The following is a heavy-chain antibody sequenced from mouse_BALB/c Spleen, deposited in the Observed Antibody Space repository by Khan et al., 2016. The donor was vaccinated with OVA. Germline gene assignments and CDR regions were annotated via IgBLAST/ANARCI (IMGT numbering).Heavy chain of an antibody. CDR1: GFSLTSYG. CDR3: ARLEDI. CDR2: IWAGGST. V-gene: IGHV2-9*02. Sequence: VELVESGPGLVAPSQSLSITCTVSGFSLTSYGVHWVRPPSGKGLEWLGVIWAGGSTNYYSAFMSRLSISKDNSKSQVFLKMNSLQTDDTAMYYCARLEDIWGQGTTLTVSS. D-gene: IGHD1-3*01. J-gene: IGHJ2*01.